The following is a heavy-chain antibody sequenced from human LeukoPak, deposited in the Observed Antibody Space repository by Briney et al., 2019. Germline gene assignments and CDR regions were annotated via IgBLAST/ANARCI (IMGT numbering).Heavy chain of an antibody. D-gene: IGHD3-22*01. J-gene: IGHJ3*02. CDR1: GFTFSSYS. V-gene: IGHV3-21*01. CDR3: AREPTYYYVSSGYCSAFDI. CDR2: ISSSSSYI. Sequence: GGSLRLSCAASGFTFSSYSMNWVRQAPGKGLEWVSSISSSSSYIYYADSVKGRFTISRDNAKNSLYLQMNSLRAEDTAVYYCAREPTYYYVSSGYCSAFDIWGQGTMVTVSS.